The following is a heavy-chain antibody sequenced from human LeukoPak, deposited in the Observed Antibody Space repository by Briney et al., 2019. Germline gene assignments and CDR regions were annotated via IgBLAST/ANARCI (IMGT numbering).Heavy chain of an antibody. CDR2: IYYSGST. Sequence: PSETLSLTCTVSGGSISSYYWSWIRQPPGKGLEWIGYIYYSGSTYYNPSLRSRVTISVDTSKNQFSLKLSSVTAADTAVYYCARSYSSNYYYYYYMDVWGKGTTVTVSS. V-gene: IGHV4-59*12. J-gene: IGHJ6*03. CDR1: GGSISSYY. CDR3: ARSYSSNYYYYYYMDV. D-gene: IGHD6-13*01.